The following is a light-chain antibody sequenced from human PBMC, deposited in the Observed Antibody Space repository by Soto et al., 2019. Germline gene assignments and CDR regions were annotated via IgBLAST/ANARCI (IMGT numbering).Light chain of an antibody. CDR3: QKHNSAPLF. Sequence: DIQMTQSPSSLSASVGDRVTITCRASQGINHYLAWFQQKPGKVPKLLIYATSTLQSGVPSRFSGSGFGTDFTLTISSLQPEDLATYYCQKHNSAPLFFGPGTKVEIK. J-gene: IGKJ3*01. CDR1: QGINHY. CDR2: ATS. V-gene: IGKV1-27*01.